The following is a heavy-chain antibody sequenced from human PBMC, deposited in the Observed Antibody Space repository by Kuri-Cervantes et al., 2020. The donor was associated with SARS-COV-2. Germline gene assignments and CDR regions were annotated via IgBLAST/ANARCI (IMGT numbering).Heavy chain of an antibody. CDR3: RYSGWSGPYYYYMDV. J-gene: IGHJ6*03. D-gene: IGHD3-3*01. V-gene: IGHV4-61*05. Sequence: GSLRLSCTVSGGSISSSSYYWGWIRQPPGKGLEWIGYIYYSGSTNYNPSLKSRVTISVDTSKNQFSLKLSSVTAADTAVYYCRYSGWSGPYYYYMDVWGKGTTVTVSS. CDR2: IYYSGST. CDR1: GGSISSSSYY.